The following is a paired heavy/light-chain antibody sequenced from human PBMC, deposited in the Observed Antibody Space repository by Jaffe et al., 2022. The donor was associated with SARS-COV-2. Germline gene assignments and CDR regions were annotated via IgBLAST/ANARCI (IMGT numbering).Heavy chain of an antibody. D-gene: IGHD4-17*01. J-gene: IGHJ4*02. CDR1: GFIVSDKY. CDR2: IFSGGTT. CDR3: TTGSDRMTPVSD. Sequence: EVQLVETGGGLIQPGESLRLSCAASGFIVSDKYMSWVRQAPGKGLEWVSVIFSGGTTYYAESVKGRFTISRDSSKNTLYLQMNSLRAEDTAVYYCTTGSDRMTPVSDWGQGTLVTV. V-gene: IGHV3-53*02.
Light chain of an antibody. V-gene: IGKV3-20*01. Sequence: ETVLTQSPGTLSLSPGQRATLSCRASQIVNSNYLTWYQQKPGQAPRLLIFGASSRATGIPDRFSGSGSGTDFTLTISRLEPEDFAVYYCQQSDTSPFTFGPGTKVDIK. CDR3: QQSDTSPFT. CDR2: GAS. CDR1: QIVNSNY. J-gene: IGKJ3*01.